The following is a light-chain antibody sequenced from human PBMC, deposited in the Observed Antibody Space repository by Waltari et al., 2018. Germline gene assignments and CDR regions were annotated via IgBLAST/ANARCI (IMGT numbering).Light chain of an antibody. CDR2: DGT. Sequence: QSALTQPASVSGSPGQSITISCTGTSSDVGGYNYVSWYQQPPGKAPKLMIYDGTNRPSGVSNRFSGSKSGNTASLTISGLQAEDEADYYCRSYTSSSTLGVFGTGTKVTVL. CDR1: SSDVGGYNY. V-gene: IGLV2-14*01. CDR3: RSYTSSSTLGV. J-gene: IGLJ1*01.